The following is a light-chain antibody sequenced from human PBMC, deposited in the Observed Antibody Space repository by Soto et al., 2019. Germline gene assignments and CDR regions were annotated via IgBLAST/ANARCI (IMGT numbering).Light chain of an antibody. J-gene: IGLJ1*01. V-gene: IGLV2-14*01. CDR2: EVS. Sequence: SALTQPASVSGSPGQSITISCTGTSSGVGGYNYVSWYQQHPGKAPELMIYEVSNRPSGVSNRFSGSKSGNTASLTISGLQAEDEADYYCSSYTTTNTYVFGTGTKVTVL. CDR1: SSGVGGYNY. CDR3: SSYTTTNTYV.